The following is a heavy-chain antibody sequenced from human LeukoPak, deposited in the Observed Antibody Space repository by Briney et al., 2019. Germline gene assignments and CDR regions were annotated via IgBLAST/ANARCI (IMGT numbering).Heavy chain of an antibody. D-gene: IGHD6-13*01. CDR1: GGSISSYY. CDR3: ARGQASNSWYNAFDI. J-gene: IGHJ3*02. V-gene: IGHV4-59*01. Sequence: SETLSLTCTVSGGSISSYYWSWIRQPPGKGLEWIGYIYYSGSTNYNPSLKSRVTISVDTSENQFSLKLSSVTAADTAVYYCARGQASNSWYNAFDIWGQGTMVTVSS. CDR2: IYYSGST.